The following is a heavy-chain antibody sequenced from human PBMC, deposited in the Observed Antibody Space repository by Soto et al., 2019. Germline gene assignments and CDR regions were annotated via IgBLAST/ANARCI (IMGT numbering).Heavy chain of an antibody. D-gene: IGHD2-15*01. CDR1: GYTFTSYA. V-gene: IGHV1-3*01. Sequence: EASVKVSCKASGYTFTSYAMHWVRQAPGQRLEWMGWINAGNGNTKYSQKFQGRVTITRDTSASTAYTELSSLRSEDTAVYYCARDLGGWPDYWGQGTLVTVPQ. CDR2: INAGNGNT. CDR3: ARDLGGWPDY. J-gene: IGHJ4*02.